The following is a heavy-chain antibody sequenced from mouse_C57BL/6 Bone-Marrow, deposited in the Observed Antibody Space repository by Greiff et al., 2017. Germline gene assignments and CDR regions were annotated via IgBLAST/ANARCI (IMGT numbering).Heavy chain of an antibody. CDR2: INPNNGGT. J-gene: IGHJ2*01. CDR3: ASYYYGSSWYYFDY. V-gene: IGHV1-26*01. CDR1: GYTFTDYY. Sequence: EVKLQQSGPELVKPGASVKISCKASGYTFTDYYMNWVKQSHGKSLEWIGDINPNNGGTSYNQKFKGKATLTVDKSTSTAYMELRSLTSEDSAVYYCASYYYGSSWYYFDYWGQGTTLTVSS. D-gene: IGHD1-1*01.